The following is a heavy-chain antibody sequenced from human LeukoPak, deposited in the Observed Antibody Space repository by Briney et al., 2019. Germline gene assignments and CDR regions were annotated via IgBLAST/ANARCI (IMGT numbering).Heavy chain of an antibody. Sequence: SETLSLTCTVSGGSISSGGYYWSWIRQHPGKGLEWIGYIYYSGSTYYNPSLKGRVTISVDTSKNQFSLKLSSVTAADTAVYYCARELRRGYSGYDSWGQGTLVTVSS. CDR2: IYYSGST. V-gene: IGHV4-31*03. D-gene: IGHD5-12*01. CDR3: ARELRRGYSGYDS. CDR1: GGSISSGGYY. J-gene: IGHJ5*02.